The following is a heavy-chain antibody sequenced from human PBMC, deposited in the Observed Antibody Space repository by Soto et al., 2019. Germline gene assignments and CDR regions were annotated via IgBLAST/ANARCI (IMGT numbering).Heavy chain of an antibody. CDR1: GFTFSSYG. V-gene: IGHV3-30*18. CDR2: ISYDGSNK. D-gene: IGHD6-13*01. CDR3: AKSGAGYSSSWYLEIDY. J-gene: IGHJ4*02. Sequence: GGSLRLSCAASGFTFSSYGMHWVRQAPGKGLEWVAVISYDGSNKYYADSVKGRFTISRDNSKNTLYLQMNSLRAEDTAVYYCAKSGAGYSSSWYLEIDYWGQGTLVTVSS.